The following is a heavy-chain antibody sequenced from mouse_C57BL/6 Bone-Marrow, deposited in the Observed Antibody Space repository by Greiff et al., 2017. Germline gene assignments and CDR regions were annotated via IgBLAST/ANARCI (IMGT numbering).Heavy chain of an antibody. CDR1: GYKFTDYY. D-gene: IGHD1-1*01. CDR2: INPNNGVT. CDR3: ARYYYGSSYYAMDY. J-gene: IGHJ4*01. V-gene: IGHV1-26*01. Sequence: VQLQQSGPELVKPGASVKISCKASGYKFTDYYMNWVKQSHGKSLEWIGDINPNNGVTRSNQKFKGKATLTVDTSSSTAYMELRSLTSEDSAVYYCARYYYGSSYYAMDYWGQGTSVTVSS.